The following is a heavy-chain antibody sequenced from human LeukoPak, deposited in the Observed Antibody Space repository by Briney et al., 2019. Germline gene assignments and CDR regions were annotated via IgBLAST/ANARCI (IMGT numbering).Heavy chain of an antibody. CDR3: ARDGESGYLADY. D-gene: IGHD3-3*01. V-gene: IGHV1-2*02. Sequence: ASVKVSCKASGYTLTGYYMHWVRQAPGQGLEWMGWINPNSGGKNYAQKFQGRVTMTRDTSISTAYMELSRLGSDDTAVYYCARDGESGYLADYWGQGTLVTVSS. CDR2: INPNSGGK. CDR1: GYTLTGYY. J-gene: IGHJ4*02.